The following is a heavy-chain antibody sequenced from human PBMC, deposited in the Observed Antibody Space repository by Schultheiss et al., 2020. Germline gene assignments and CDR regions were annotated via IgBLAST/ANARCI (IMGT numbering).Heavy chain of an antibody. CDR1: GFTFSSYG. CDR3: TRRAVAGFD. J-gene: IGHJ4*02. D-gene: IGHD6-19*01. Sequence: GGSLRLSCAASGFTFSSYGMHWVRQAPGKGLVWVGRIRSKANSYATAYAASVKGRFTISRDDSKNTAYLQMNSLKTEDTAVYYCTRRAVAGFDWGQGTLVTVSS. CDR2: IRSKANSYAT. V-gene: IGHV3-73*01.